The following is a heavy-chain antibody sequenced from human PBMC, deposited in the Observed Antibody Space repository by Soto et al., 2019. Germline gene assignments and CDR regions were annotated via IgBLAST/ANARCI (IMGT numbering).Heavy chain of an antibody. CDR2: ISSSTSYI. D-gene: IGHD4-4*01. J-gene: IGHJ4*02. Sequence: EVQLVESGGGLVKPGGSLRLSCAASGFTFTRYSLNWVRQAPGKGLEWVSSISSSTSYIYYADSVKGRFTISRDNAKNSLYLQMHSLRAEDTAVYYCARGHDYSTTDYWGQGTLVTVSS. V-gene: IGHV3-21*01. CDR1: GFTFTRYS. CDR3: ARGHDYSTTDY.